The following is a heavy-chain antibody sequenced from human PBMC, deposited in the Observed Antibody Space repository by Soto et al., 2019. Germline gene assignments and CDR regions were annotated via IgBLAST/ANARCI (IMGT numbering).Heavy chain of an antibody. J-gene: IGHJ4*02. D-gene: IGHD1-26*01. CDR1: SVSNPW. CDR3: TTDPLIVGAKPVDY. V-gene: IGHV3-15*07. Sequence: SVSNPWMNWVRQAPGKGLAWVGRIKSKTDGGTTDYAEPVKGRFTISRDDSKNTLYLQMNSLKTKNTAVYYCTTDPLIVGAKPVDYCGQGTMVPVSS. CDR2: IKSKTDGGTT.